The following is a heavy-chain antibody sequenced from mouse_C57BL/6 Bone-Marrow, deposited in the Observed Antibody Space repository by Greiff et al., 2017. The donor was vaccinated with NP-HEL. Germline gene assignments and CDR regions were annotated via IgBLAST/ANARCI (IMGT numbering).Heavy chain of an antibody. V-gene: IGHV1-50*01. CDR1: GYTFTSYW. Sequence: VKLQQPGAELVKPGASVKLSCKASGYTFTSYWMQWVKQRPGQGLEWIGEIDPSDSYTNYNQKFKGKATLTVDTSSSTAYMQLSSLTSEDSAVYYCAEGGDAMDYWGQGTSVTVSS. CDR2: IDPSDSYT. J-gene: IGHJ4*01. CDR3: AEGGDAMDY.